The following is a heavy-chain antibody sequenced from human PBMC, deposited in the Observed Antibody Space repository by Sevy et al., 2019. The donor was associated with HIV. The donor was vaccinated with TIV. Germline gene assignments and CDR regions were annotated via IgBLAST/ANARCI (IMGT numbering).Heavy chain of an antibody. CDR2: IYPDDSET. V-gene: IGHV5-51*07. CDR1: GYRFTSYW. D-gene: IGHD3-22*01. CDR3: ARRGYDSSGYPQYYFDY. Sequence: GESLKISCKGSGYRFTSYWIGWVHQMPGKGLEWMGIIYPDDSETRYSPFLQGQVTISADKSISTAYLQWSSLKASDTAMYFCARRGYDSSGYPQYYFDYWGQGTLVTVSS. J-gene: IGHJ4*02.